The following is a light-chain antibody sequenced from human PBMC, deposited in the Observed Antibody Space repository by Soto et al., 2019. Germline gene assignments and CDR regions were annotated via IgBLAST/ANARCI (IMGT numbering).Light chain of an antibody. Sequence: DIQMTQSPSTLSASVGDRVTITCRASQSISNWLAWYQQKPGKAPKLLIYKASSLESGVPSRFSGSGSGTEFTLTITRLQPDDFATYYCQQYNSYPITFGQGTRLEIK. CDR3: QQYNSYPIT. CDR2: KAS. V-gene: IGKV1-5*03. J-gene: IGKJ5*01. CDR1: QSISNW.